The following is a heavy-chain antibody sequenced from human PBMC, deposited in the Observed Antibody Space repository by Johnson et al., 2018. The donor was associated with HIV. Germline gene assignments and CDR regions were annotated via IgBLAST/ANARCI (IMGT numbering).Heavy chain of an antibody. J-gene: IGHJ3*02. D-gene: IGHD6-19*01. V-gene: IGHV3-30*02. CDR3: ARDQRSSVLNDQTDAFDI. CDR2: IRYDGSNK. CDR1: GFTFSSYG. Sequence: QMLLVESGGGVVQPGGSLRLSCAASGFTFSSYGMHWVRQAPGKGLEWVAFIRYDGSNKYYADSVKGRFTISRDNSKNTLYLQMNSLRAEDTAVYYCARDQRSSVLNDQTDAFDIWGQGTMVTVSS.